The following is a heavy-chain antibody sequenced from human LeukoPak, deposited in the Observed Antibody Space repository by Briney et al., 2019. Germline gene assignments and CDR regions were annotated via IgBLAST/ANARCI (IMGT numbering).Heavy chain of an antibody. V-gene: IGHV3-21*01. Sequence: GGSLRLSCAASGFTFSSYSMNWVRQAPGKGLEWVSSISSSSSYIYYADSVKGRFTISRDNAKNSLYLQMNSLGAEDTAVYYCASNSYDSSGYYYSWGQGTLVTVSS. CDR2: ISSSSSYI. CDR1: GFTFSSYS. D-gene: IGHD3-22*01. CDR3: ASNSYDSSGYYYS. J-gene: IGHJ4*02.